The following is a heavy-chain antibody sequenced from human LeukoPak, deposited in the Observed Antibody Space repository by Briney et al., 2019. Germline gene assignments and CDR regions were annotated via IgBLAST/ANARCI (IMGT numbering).Heavy chain of an antibody. J-gene: IGHJ4*02. CDR1: GFTFSSYG. D-gene: IGHD3-22*01. Sequence: TGRSLRLSCAASGFTFSSYGMPWVRQAPGKGLEWVAVISYDGSNKYYADSVKGRFTISRDNSKNTLYLQMNSLRAEDTAVYYCAKTLGWDYDSSRGYFDYWGQGTLVTVSS. CDR2: ISYDGSNK. V-gene: IGHV3-30*18. CDR3: AKTLGWDYDSSRGYFDY.